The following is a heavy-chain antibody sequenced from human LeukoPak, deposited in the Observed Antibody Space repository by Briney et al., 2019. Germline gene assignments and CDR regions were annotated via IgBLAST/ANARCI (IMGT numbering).Heavy chain of an antibody. CDR3: ARPLYSGSYYDWYFDL. J-gene: IGHJ2*01. V-gene: IGHV3-33*01. Sequence: PGGSLRLSCAASGFTFSNYGMHWVRQAPGKGLEWVAIIWCDGSNKYYPDSVKGRFTVSRDNSKNTLYLQMNSLRAEDTGVYYCARPLYSGSYYDWYFDLWGRGTLVTVSS. CDR2: IWCDGSNK. CDR1: GFTFSNYG. D-gene: IGHD1-26*01.